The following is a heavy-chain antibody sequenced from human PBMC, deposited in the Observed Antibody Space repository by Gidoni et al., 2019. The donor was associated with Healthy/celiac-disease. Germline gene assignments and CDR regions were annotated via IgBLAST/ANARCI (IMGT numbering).Heavy chain of an antibody. D-gene: IGHD3-3*01. V-gene: IGHV4-34*01. CDR2: INHSGST. CDR3: ARGLFRGFLEWLPYDY. J-gene: IGHJ4*02. Sequence: QVQLQQWGAGLLKPSETLSLPCAVYGGSFSGYYWSWIRQPPGKGLEWIGEINHSGSTNYNPSLKSRVTISVDTSKNQFSLKLSSVTAADTAVYYCARGLFRGFLEWLPYDYWGQGTLVTVSS. CDR1: GGSFSGYY.